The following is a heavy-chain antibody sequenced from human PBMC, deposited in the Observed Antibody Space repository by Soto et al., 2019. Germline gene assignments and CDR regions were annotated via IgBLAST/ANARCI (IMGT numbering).Heavy chain of an antibody. V-gene: IGHV3-21*01. CDR1: GFTFSSYS. D-gene: IGHD2-2*01. J-gene: IGHJ5*02. Sequence: GGSLRLSCAASGFTFSSYSMNWVRQAPGKGLEWVSSISSSSSYIYYADSVKGRFTISRDNAKNSLYLQMNSLRAEDTAVYYCARSGDQLLSGWFDPWGQGTLVTVSS. CDR3: ARSGDQLLSGWFDP. CDR2: ISSSSSYI.